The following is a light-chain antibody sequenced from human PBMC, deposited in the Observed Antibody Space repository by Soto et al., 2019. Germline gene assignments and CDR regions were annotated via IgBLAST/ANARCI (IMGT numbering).Light chain of an antibody. J-gene: IGKJ2*01. Sequence: EIVLTQSPATLSLSPGERATLSCRASQSVSSNLAWYQQKPAQAPRLLIYDASNRATGIPARFSGSGSGTDFTLTISSLEPEDFALYYCQQRSNWYTFGQGTKLEIK. V-gene: IGKV3-11*01. CDR3: QQRSNWYT. CDR1: QSVSSN. CDR2: DAS.